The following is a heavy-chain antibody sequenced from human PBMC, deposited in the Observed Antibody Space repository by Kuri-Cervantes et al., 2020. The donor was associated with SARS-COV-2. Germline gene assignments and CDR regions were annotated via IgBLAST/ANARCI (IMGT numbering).Heavy chain of an antibody. J-gene: IGHJ4*02. CDR2: ISSSSSYI. V-gene: IGHV3-21*01. D-gene: IGHD6-19*01. Sequence: GGSLRLSCAASGFTFSSYSMNWVRQAPGKGLEWVSSISSSSSYIYYADLVKGRFTISRDNAKNTLYLQMNSLRAEDTAVYYCARPLMAGPHYFDFWGQGTLVTVSS. CDR1: GFTFSSYS. CDR3: ARPLMAGPHYFDF.